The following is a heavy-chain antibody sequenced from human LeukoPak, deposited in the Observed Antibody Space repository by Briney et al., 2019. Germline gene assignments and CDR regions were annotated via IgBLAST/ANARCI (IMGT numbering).Heavy chain of an antibody. CDR3: ALGYCSSTGRFGFDY. J-gene: IGHJ4*02. D-gene: IGHD2-2*01. CDR1: GFTFSSYA. CDR2: MSGSGGST. Sequence: PGGSLRLSCAASGFTFSSYAMSWVRQAPGKGLEWVSAMSGSGGSTYYADFVKGRFAISRDNSKNTLYLQMNSLRAEDTAVYYCALGYCSSTGRFGFDYWGQGTLVTVSS. V-gene: IGHV3-23*01.